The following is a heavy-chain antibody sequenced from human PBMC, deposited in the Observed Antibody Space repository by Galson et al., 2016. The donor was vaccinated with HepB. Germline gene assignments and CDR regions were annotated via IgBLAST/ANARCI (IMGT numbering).Heavy chain of an antibody. Sequence: VQGRFTISRDNARNSLYLQMDSLRAEDTAVYYCARDRLRTKYIGLDVWGQGTTVTVSS. J-gene: IGHJ6*02. CDR3: ARDRLRTKYIGLDV. D-gene: IGHD1-1*01. V-gene: IGHV3-21*01.